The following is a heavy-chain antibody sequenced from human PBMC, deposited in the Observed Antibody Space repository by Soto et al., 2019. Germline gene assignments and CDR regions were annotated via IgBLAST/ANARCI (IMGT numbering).Heavy chain of an antibody. D-gene: IGHD6-19*01. CDR3: ARDRGGGWYDEDYFYFYGMDV. CDR1: GFTFSSYA. Sequence: QVQLVESGGGVVQPGRSLRLSCAASGFTFSSYAMHWVRQATGKGLEWGAVISFDGREKYSADSVKGRFTISRDNSKNTLYLQMNSLRAEDTAVYYCARDRGGGWYDEDYFYFYGMDVWGQGTTVTVSS. J-gene: IGHJ6*02. CDR2: ISFDGREK. V-gene: IGHV3-30*04.